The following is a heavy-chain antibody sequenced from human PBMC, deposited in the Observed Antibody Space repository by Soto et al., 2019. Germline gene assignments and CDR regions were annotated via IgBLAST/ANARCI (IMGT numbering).Heavy chain of an antibody. CDR1: GGSISSGDYY. CDR2: IYYSGST. D-gene: IGHD2-21*01. J-gene: IGHJ6*02. V-gene: IGHV4-30-4*01. Sequence: QVQLQESGPGLVKPSQTLSLTCTVSGGSISSGDYYWSWIRQPPGKGLEWIGYIYYSGSTYYNPSLKSRVTMSVDTSKNQFSRKLSSVTAADTAVYYCARSISVIKPPLHYYYGMDVWGQGTTVTVSS. CDR3: ARSISVIKPPLHYYYGMDV.